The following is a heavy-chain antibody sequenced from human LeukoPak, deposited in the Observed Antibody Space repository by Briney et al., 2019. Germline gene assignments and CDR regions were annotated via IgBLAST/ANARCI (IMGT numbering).Heavy chain of an antibody. J-gene: IGHJ4*02. D-gene: IGHD4-23*01. CDR1: GDSISFYF. V-gene: IGHV4-59*08. Sequence: SETLSLTCSVSGDSISFYFWTWIRQPPGKGLEWVGSIYYTGSTNYNPSLKSRVTISVDTSKNQFSLKLDSVTAADTAVYYCARAYGAKYSFDSWGQGTLVTVSS. CDR2: IYYTGST. CDR3: ARAYGAKYSFDS.